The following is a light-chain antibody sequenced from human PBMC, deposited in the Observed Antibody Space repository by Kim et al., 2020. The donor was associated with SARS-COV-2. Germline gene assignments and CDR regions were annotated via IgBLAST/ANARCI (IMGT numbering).Light chain of an antibody. CDR2: AAY. J-gene: IGKJ1*01. V-gene: IGKV1-27*01. Sequence: DFQMTQSPSSLSASVGDRVTITCRASQGISNYLAWYQQKPGKVPKVLIYAAYALQPGVASRFSGSGSGTDFTLTISSLQPEDVATYYCQKYNSAPWTFGQGTKVDIK. CDR3: QKYNSAPWT. CDR1: QGISNY.